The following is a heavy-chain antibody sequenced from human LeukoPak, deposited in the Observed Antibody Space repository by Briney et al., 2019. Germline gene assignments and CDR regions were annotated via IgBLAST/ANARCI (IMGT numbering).Heavy chain of an antibody. V-gene: IGHV3-73*01. CDR3: TTPNEGNWFDP. D-gene: IGHD2-8*01. CDR1: RFTFSDSA. CDR2: IRDKGYGHAT. Sequence: PGGSLRLSCAASRFTFSDSAIHWVRQASGKGLEWVGRIRDKGYGHATAYAASVKGRFTLSRDDSKNTAYLQMNSLKTEDTALYYCTTPNEGNWFDPWGQGTLVTVSS. J-gene: IGHJ5*02.